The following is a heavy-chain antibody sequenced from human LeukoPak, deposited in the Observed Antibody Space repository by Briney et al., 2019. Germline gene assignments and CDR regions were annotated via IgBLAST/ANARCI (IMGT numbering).Heavy chain of an antibody. D-gene: IGHD3-9*01. Sequence: PSETLSLTCAVSSGSISSSNWWSWVRQPPGKGLEWIGEIYHSGSTNYNPSLKSRVTISVDKSKNQFSLKLSSVTAADTAVYYCARVSNYDILTGYYPDAFDIWGQGTMVTVSS. CDR3: ARVSNYDILTGYYPDAFDI. V-gene: IGHV4-4*02. J-gene: IGHJ3*02. CDR2: IYHSGST. CDR1: SGSISSSNW.